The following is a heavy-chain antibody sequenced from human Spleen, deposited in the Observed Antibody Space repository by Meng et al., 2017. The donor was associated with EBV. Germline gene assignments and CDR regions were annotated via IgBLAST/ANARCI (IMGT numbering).Heavy chain of an antibody. CDR2: INHSGST. D-gene: IGHD6-19*01. V-gene: IGHV4-34*01. J-gene: IGHJ2*01. Sequence: QVQLQQWGAGLLKPSETLSLTCAVYSESFSDYYWSWIRQPPGKGLEWIGEINHSGSTNYNPSLKSRVTISVDTSKNHFSLKLSSVTAADTAVYYCARSPGAVAEDWYFDLWGRGTLVTVSP. CDR3: ARSPGAVAEDWYFDL. CDR1: SESFSDYY.